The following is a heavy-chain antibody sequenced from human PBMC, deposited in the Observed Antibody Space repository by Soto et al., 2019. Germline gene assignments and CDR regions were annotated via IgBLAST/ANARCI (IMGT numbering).Heavy chain of an antibody. CDR3: AREFPSTYWFDP. CDR2: INPRADST. CDR1: GYPFINFY. D-gene: IGHD3-16*01. V-gene: IGHV1-46*01. Sequence: ASVKVSCKTSGYPFINFYVHWVRQAPGQGLEWLGNINPRADSTVYAPKFEDRVSMTRDTSTSTVYMELSSLTSDDTAMCYCAREFPSTYWFDPWGHGTLVTVSS. J-gene: IGHJ5*02.